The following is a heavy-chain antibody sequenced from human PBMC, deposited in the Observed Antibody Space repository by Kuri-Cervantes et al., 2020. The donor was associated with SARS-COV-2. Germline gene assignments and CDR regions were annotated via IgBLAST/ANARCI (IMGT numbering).Heavy chain of an antibody. D-gene: IGHD6-13*01. CDR3: ARTRIAAAGTDAFDI. CDR1: GYTFSAYY. Sequence: ASVKVSCKASGYTFSAYYMHWVRQAPGQGLEWMGRINPNSGGTNYAQNFQGRVTMTRDTSTSTVYMELSSLRSEDTAVYYCARTRIAAAGTDAFDIWGQGTMVTVSS. CDR2: INPNSGGT. J-gene: IGHJ3*02. V-gene: IGHV1-2*06.